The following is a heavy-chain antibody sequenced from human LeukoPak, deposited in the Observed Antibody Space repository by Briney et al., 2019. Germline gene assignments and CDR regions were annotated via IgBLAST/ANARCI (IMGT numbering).Heavy chain of an antibody. J-gene: IGHJ3*02. V-gene: IGHV3-7*01. CDR3: ARVGGATAFDI. D-gene: IGHD1-26*01. CDR2: IKQDGSEK. CDR1: GFTLSSYW. Sequence: PGGSLRLSCAASGFTLSSYWMSWVRQAAGKGLEWVANIKQDGSEKYYVDSVKGRFTISRDNAKNSLYLQMNSLRAEDTAVYYCARVGGATAFDIWGQGTMVTVSS.